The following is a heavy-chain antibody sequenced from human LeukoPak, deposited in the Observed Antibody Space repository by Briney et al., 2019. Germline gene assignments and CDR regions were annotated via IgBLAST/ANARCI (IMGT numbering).Heavy chain of an antibody. V-gene: IGHV3-64*01. CDR2: ISSNGGST. D-gene: IGHD3-3*01. CDR1: GFTFSSYA. J-gene: IGHJ5*02. Sequence: GGSLRLSCAASGFTFSSYAMHWVRQAPGKGLEYVSAISSNGGSTYYANSVKGRFTISRDNSKNTLYLQMGSLRAEDMAVYCCARDQYYDFWSGLNWFDPWGQGTLVTVSS. CDR3: ARDQYYDFWSGLNWFDP.